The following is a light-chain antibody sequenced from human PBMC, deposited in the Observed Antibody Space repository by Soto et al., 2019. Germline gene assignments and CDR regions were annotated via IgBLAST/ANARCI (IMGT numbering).Light chain of an antibody. CDR2: DNN. J-gene: IGLJ1*01. V-gene: IGLV1-51*01. CDR1: SSNIGNNY. CDR3: GTWDSSLSTSYV. Sequence: QSVLTQPPSGSAAPGQKVTISCSGSSSNIGNNYVSWYQQFPGAAPKLLIYDNNKRPSGIPDRFSGSKSGTSATLGITGLQTGDEADYFCGTWDSSLSTSYVFGLGTKLTVL.